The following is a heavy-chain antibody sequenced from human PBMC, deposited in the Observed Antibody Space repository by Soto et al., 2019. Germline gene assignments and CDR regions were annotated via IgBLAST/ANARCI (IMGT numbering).Heavy chain of an antibody. J-gene: IGHJ3*02. CDR2: ISGGGDGT. CDR3: AKKGLGSLKTFCSGSGCHYAFDI. CDR1: GFTFTNYA. V-gene: IGHV3-23*01. Sequence: EVQLLESGGGLVQPGGSLRLSCAASGFTFTNYAMSWVRQAPGKGLEWVSTISGGGDGTYYADSVKGHFTIYRDNYKNTLYLQMNSLRVEDTAIYYCAKKGLGSLKTFCSGSGCHYAFDIWGQGTMVTVSS. D-gene: IGHD6-19*01.